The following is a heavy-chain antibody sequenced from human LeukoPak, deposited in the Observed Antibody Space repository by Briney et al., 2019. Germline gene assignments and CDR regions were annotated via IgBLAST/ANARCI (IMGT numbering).Heavy chain of an antibody. Sequence: SETLSLTYAVYGGSFSGYYWSWIRQPPGKGLEWIGEINHSGSTNYNPSLKSRVTISVDTSKNQFSLKLSSVTAADTAVYYCAGERDGYNWGGYYFDYWGQGTLVTVSS. CDR2: INHSGST. CDR1: GGSFSGYY. D-gene: IGHD5-24*01. J-gene: IGHJ4*02. V-gene: IGHV4-34*01. CDR3: AGERDGYNWGGYYFDY.